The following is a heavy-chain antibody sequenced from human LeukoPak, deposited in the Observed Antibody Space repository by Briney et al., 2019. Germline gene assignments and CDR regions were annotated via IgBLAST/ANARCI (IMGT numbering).Heavy chain of an antibody. V-gene: IGHV4-59*08. CDR2: ISYSGST. Sequence: SETLSLTCTVSGGSISSYYWSWIRQPPGKGLEWIGYISYSGSTSYNPSLKSRVTISVDTSKNQFSLKLSSVTAADTAVYYCARGQAAAGKREHDYWGQGTLVTVSS. D-gene: IGHD6-13*01. CDR1: GGSISSYY. J-gene: IGHJ4*02. CDR3: ARGQAAAGKREHDY.